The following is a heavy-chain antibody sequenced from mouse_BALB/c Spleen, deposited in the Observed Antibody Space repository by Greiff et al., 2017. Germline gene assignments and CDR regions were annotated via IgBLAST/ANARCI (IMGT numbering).Heavy chain of an antibody. Sequence: VQLQQPGAGLVRPGGSVKLSCKGSGFTFTHYWVKWGKQRPGQGLEWIGNIYPSDSYTNYNQKFKDKATLTVDKSSSTAYMQLSSPTSEDSAVYYCTRCSYAMDYWGQGTSVTVSS. CDR1: GFTFTHYW. CDR3: TRCSYAMDY. CDR2: IYPSDSYT. V-gene: IGHV1-69*02. J-gene: IGHJ4*01.